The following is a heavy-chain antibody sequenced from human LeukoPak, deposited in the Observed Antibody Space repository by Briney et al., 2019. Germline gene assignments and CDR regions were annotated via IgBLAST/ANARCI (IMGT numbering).Heavy chain of an antibody. Sequence: SETLSLTCAVSGYSISSGYYWGWIRQPPGKGLEWIGSIYHSGSTYYNPSFKSRVTISVDTSKNQFSLKLSSVTAADTAVYYCASGYGSGSYYDEYWFDPWGQGTLVTVSS. J-gene: IGHJ5*02. CDR1: GYSISSGYY. CDR2: IYHSGST. D-gene: IGHD3-10*01. V-gene: IGHV4-38-2*01. CDR3: ASGYGSGSYYDEYWFDP.